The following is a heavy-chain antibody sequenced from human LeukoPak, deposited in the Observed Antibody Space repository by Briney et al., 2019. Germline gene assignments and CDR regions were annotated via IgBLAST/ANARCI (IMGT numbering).Heavy chain of an antibody. CDR2: ISSSSSTI. Sequence: GGSLRLSCAASGFTVSSYSMNWVRQAPGKGLEWVSYISSSSSTIYYADSVKGRFTISRDNAKNSLYLQMNSLRAEDTAVYYCARDLTIFGVVTPLGDWGQGTLVTVSS. CDR1: GFTVSSYS. V-gene: IGHV3-48*01. D-gene: IGHD3-3*01. J-gene: IGHJ4*02. CDR3: ARDLTIFGVVTPLGD.